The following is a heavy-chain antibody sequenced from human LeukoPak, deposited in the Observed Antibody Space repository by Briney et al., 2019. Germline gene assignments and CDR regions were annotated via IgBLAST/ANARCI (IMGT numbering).Heavy chain of an antibody. CDR2: ISYDGSNK. CDR3: ARDRSGYYDSSGYPDY. D-gene: IGHD3-22*01. CDR1: GFTFSTYA. Sequence: GGSLRLSCAASGFTFSTYAMSWVRQAPGKGLEWVAVISYDGSNKYYADSVKGRFTISRDNSKNTLYLQMNSLRPEDTAVYYCARDRSGYYDSSGYPDYWGQGTLVTVSS. V-gene: IGHV3-30*04. J-gene: IGHJ4*02.